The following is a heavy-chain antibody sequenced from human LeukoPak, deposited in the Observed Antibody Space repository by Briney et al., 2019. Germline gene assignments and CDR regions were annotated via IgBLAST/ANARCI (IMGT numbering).Heavy chain of an antibody. CDR2: ISAYNGNT. CDR3: ASSGVSGDWFDP. J-gene: IGHJ5*02. CDR1: GYTFTSYG. D-gene: IGHD3-16*02. Sequence: ASVKVSCKASGYTFTSYGISWVRQAPGQELEWMGWISAYNGNTNYAQKLQGRVTMTTDTSTSTAYMGLRSLRSDDTAVYYCASSGVSGDWFDPWGQGTLVTVSS. V-gene: IGHV1-18*01.